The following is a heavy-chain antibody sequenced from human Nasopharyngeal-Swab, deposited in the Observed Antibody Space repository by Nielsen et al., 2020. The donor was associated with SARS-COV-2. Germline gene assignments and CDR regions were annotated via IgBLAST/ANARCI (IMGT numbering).Heavy chain of an antibody. CDR1: GFTFSGYA. CDR3: AKRPTGSTFGD. D-gene: IGHD3-16*01. J-gene: IGHJ4*02. Sequence: GESLKISCAASGFTFSGYAMSWVRQAPGKGLEWVSVIYSGGSSTYYADSVKGRFTISRDNSKNTLYLQMNSLRAEDTAVYYCAKRPTGSTFGDWGQGTLVTVSS. CDR2: IYSGGSST. V-gene: IGHV3-23*03.